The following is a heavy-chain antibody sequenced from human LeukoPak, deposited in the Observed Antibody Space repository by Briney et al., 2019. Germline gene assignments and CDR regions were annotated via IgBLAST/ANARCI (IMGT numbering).Heavy chain of an antibody. J-gene: IGHJ3*02. CDR1: DYTFTTYG. CDR2: ISAYNGNT. D-gene: IGHD3-22*01. Sequence: ASVKVSCKASDYTFTTYGISWVRQAPGHGLEWMGWISAYNGNTNYAQKLQGRVTMTTDTSTSTAYMELRSLRSDDTAVYYCARGRSYYYDSSGYYLDAFDIWGQGTMVTVSS. V-gene: IGHV1-18*01. CDR3: ARGRSYYYDSSGYYLDAFDI.